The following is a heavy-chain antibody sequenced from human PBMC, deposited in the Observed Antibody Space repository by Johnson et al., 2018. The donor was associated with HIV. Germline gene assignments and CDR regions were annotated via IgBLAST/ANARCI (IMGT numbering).Heavy chain of an antibody. J-gene: IGHJ3*02. V-gene: IGHV3-30-3*01. CDR1: GFTFSSYA. CDR3: ASFAAAGDAFDI. Sequence: QVQLVESGGGVVQPGRSLRLSCAASGFTFSSYAMHWVRQAPGKGLEWVAVISYDGRNKYYADSVKGRFTISRDNSKNTLYLQMNSLRAEDTAVYYCASFAAAGDAFDIWGQGTMVTVSS. D-gene: IGHD6-13*01. CDR2: ISYDGRNK.